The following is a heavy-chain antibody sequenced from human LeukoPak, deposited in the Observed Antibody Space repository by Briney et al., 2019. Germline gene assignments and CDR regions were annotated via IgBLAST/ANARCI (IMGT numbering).Heavy chain of an antibody. CDR2: INPSGGST. V-gene: IGHV1-46*01. J-gene: IGHJ3*02. CDR3: ARDRAIAGTKEDAFDI. Sequence: GASVKVSCKAPGYTFTRYYMHWVRQAPGQGLEWMGRINPSGGSTSYAQKFQGRVTMTRDTSTSTVYMELSSLRSEDTAVYYCARDRAIAGTKEDAFDIWGQGTMVTVSS. D-gene: IGHD6-19*01. CDR1: GYTFTRYY.